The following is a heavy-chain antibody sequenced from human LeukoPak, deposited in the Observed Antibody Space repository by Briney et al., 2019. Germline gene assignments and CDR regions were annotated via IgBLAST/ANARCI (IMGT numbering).Heavy chain of an antibody. CDR2: ISHAGTT. Sequence: SETLSLTCTVSGASISGGFSARGWVRQPPGKTLEWIRTISHAGTTFLNPSLKSRVTIPVEAAKRHVSLTLTSVTAADSATYFSARDPAGFDGPYNSFDTWDQGILVTVSS. J-gene: IGHJ5*02. CDR1: GASISGGFSA. V-gene: IGHV4-39*02. CDR3: ARDPAGFDGPYNSFDT. D-gene: IGHD5-24*01.